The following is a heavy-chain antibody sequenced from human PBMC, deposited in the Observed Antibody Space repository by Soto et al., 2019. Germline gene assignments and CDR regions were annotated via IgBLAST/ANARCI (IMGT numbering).Heavy chain of an antibody. Sequence: GGSLRLSCAASGFTFSSYGMHWVRQAPGKGLEWVAVISYDGSNKYYADSVKGRFTISRDNSKNTLYLQMNSLRAEDTALYYCAKAVLRFPKRACGMDVWGQGTTVTVSS. J-gene: IGHJ6*02. CDR2: ISYDGSNK. CDR1: GFTFSSYG. V-gene: IGHV3-30*18. D-gene: IGHD3-3*01. CDR3: AKAVLRFPKRACGMDV.